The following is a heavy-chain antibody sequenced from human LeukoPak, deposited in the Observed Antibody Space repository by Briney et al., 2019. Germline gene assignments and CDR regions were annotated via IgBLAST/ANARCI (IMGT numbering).Heavy chain of an antibody. D-gene: IGHD7-27*01. CDR2: IKQDGSEK. V-gene: IGHV3-7*01. CDR3: ARESWGAYYFGMDV. CDR1: GFTFSNCW. Sequence: PGGSLRLSCAASGFTFSNCWMSWVRQAPGKGLEWVASIKQDGSEKSYVGSVKGRFTISRDNAKNSLSLEMNSLRAEDTAVYYCARESWGAYYFGMDVWGQGTTVTVSS. J-gene: IGHJ6*02.